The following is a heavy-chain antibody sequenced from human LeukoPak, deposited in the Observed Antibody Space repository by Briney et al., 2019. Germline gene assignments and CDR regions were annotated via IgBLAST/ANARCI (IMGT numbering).Heavy chain of an antibody. Sequence: GGSLRLSCAASGFTVTQKYMNWVRQAPGKGLEWVSVIYSGGSTYHADSVKGRFTISRDNDKNIVYLQMNSLRAEDTAVYYCARSRRDNYYYYYGMDVWGQGTTVTVSS. J-gene: IGHJ6*02. V-gene: IGHV3-66*01. CDR3: ARSRRDNYYYYYGMDV. CDR1: GFTVTQKY. CDR2: IYSGGST. D-gene: IGHD5-24*01.